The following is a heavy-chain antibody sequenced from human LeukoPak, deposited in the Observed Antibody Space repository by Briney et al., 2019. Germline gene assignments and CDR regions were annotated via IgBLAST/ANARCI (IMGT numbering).Heavy chain of an antibody. V-gene: IGHV1-2*02. Sequence: GASVNVSCKGSGYTFTGYYLHWVRQAPAQGLEWMGWINPNSGGTNYAQRFQGRVTMTRDTSISTAYMELSRLRSDDTAVYYWSRERTLTSCYDYWGQGTLVTVSS. CDR3: SRERTLTSCYDY. CDR2: INPNSGGT. CDR1: GYTFTGYY. D-gene: IGHD2-15*01. J-gene: IGHJ4*02.